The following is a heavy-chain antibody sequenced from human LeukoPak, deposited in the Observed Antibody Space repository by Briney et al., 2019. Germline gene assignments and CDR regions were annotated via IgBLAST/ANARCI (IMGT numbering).Heavy chain of an antibody. CDR1: GFTFSSYA. D-gene: IGHD1-14*01. Sequence: GGSLRLSCAASGFTFSSYAMSWVRQAPGKGLEWVSAISGSGGSTYYADSVKGRFTISRDNSKNTLYLQTNSLRAEDTAVYYCAGDGPPHTGRWFDPWGQGTLVTVSS. CDR3: AGDGPPHTGRWFDP. J-gene: IGHJ5*02. CDR2: ISGSGGST. V-gene: IGHV3-23*01.